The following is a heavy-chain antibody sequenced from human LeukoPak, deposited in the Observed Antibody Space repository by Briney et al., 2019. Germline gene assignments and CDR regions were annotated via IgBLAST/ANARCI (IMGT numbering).Heavy chain of an antibody. J-gene: IGHJ4*02. V-gene: IGHV4-59*01. CDR3: ASTKYGYGSYYFDY. CDR2: IYYSGGT. Sequence: SETLSLTCTVSGGSISNYYWSWIRQPPGKGLEWIGYIYYSGGTNYNPSLRGRVTMSVDRSKNQFSLKLSSVTAADTAVYYCASTKYGYGSYYFDYWGQGTLVTVSS. CDR1: GGSISNYY. D-gene: IGHD5-18*01.